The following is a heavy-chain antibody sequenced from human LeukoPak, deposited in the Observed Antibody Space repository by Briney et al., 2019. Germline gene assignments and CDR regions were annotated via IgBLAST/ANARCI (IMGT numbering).Heavy chain of an antibody. CDR3: AKGLGEYSSGWYSYYYGMDV. Sequence: GVSLRLSCAASGFTFSSYAMSWVRQAPGKGLEWVSAISGSGGSTYYADSVKGRFTISRDNSKNTLYLQMNSLRAEDTAVYYYAKGLGEYSSGWYSYYYGMDVWGQGTTVTVSS. J-gene: IGHJ6*02. V-gene: IGHV3-23*01. CDR2: ISGSGGST. CDR1: GFTFSSYA. D-gene: IGHD6-19*01.